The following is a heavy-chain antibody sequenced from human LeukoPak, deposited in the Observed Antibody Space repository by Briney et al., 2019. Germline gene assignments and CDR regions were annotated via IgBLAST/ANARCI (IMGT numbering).Heavy chain of an antibody. CDR3: AKSPYSSGWWIPFDY. J-gene: IGHJ4*02. V-gene: IGHV3-23*01. CDR2: ISGSGGST. Sequence: GGSLRLSCAASGFTFSSYAMSWVRQAPGKGLDWVSAISGSGGSTYYADSVKGRFTISRDNSKNTLYLQMNSLRAEDTAVYYCAKSPYSSGWWIPFDYWGQGTLVTVSS. CDR1: GFTFSSYA. D-gene: IGHD6-19*01.